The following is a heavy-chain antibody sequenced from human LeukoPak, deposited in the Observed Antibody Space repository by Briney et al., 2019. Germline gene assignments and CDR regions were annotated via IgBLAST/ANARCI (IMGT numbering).Heavy chain of an antibody. CDR2: IKSNSGGT. D-gene: IGHD2-2*01. CDR1: VYTFTLYY. CDR3: ARAEYFISTSCYPSSGWFHYFDY. Sequence: GASVNVSSTASVYTFTLYYMQWVGQAPGQGLEWRGWIKSNSGGTNYAQRLQGRVPMTMHTSISTACMELSRLRSADTAVYYCARAEYFISTSCYPSSGWFHYFDYWGQGTLVTVSS. V-gene: IGHV1-2*02. J-gene: IGHJ4*02.